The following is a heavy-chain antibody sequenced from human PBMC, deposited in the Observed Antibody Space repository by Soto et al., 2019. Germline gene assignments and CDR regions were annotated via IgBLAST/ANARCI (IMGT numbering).Heavy chain of an antibody. J-gene: IGHJ6*03. CDR3: ARGPGGVGVAPTSYSYYYMDV. CDR2: INHSGST. D-gene: IGHD2-15*01. Sequence: QVQLQQWGAGLLKPSETLSLTCAVYGGSFSGYYWSWIRQPPGKGLEWIGEINHSGSTNYNPSLKSRVTIAVDTSKTRFSRRLSSGPAADTALYYCARGPGGVGVAPTSYSYYYMDVGGKGPTVP. V-gene: IGHV4-34*01. CDR1: GGSFSGYY.